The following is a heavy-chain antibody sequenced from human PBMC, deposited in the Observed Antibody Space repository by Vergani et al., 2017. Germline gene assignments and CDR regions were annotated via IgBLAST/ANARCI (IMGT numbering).Heavy chain of an antibody. V-gene: IGHV3-49*03. CDR1: GFTFGDFA. J-gene: IGHJ4*02. CDR2: FRSHNYGGTA. CDR3: TRGSGRYEY. D-gene: IGHD6-19*01. Sequence: EVQLVESGGGLVQPGRSLRLSCTGSGFTFGDFALTWIRQPPGKGLEWVGYFRSHNYGGTAEYAASFKGRFTISRDDSRNTVYVEMNSLKIEDTATYYCTRGSGRYEYWGQGALVTVSS.